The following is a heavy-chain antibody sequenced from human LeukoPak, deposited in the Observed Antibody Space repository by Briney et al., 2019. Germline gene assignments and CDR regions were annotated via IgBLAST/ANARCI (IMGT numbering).Heavy chain of an antibody. CDR2: ISPNSGGT. J-gene: IGHJ4*02. CDR3: ASEKRGVTYIGTDY. CDR1: GYTFTGYY. Sequence: RASVKVSCKASGYTFTGYYMHWVRQAPGQGLEWMGWISPNSGGTNYAQKFQGRVTMTRDTSISTAYMELSRLRSDDTAVYYCASEKRGVTYIGTDYWGQGTLVTVS. D-gene: IGHD3-10*01. V-gene: IGHV1-2*02.